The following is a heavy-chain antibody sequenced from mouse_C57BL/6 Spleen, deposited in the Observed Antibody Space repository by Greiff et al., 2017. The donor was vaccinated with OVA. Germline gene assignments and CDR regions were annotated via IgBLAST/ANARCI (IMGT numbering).Heavy chain of an antibody. J-gene: IGHJ4*01. CDR3: ARLGDSSGDDYAMDY. Sequence: QVQLQQPGAELVRPGSSVKLSCKASGYTFTSYWMHWVKQRPIQGLEWIGNIDPSDSETHYNQKFKDKATLTVDKSSSTAYMQLSSLTSEDSAVYYCARLGDSSGDDYAMDYWGQGTSVTVSS. CDR2: IDPSDSET. CDR1: GYTFTSYW. D-gene: IGHD3-2*02. V-gene: IGHV1-52*01.